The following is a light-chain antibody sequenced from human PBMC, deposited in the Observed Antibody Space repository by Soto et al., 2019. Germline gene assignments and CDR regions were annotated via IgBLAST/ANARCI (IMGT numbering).Light chain of an antibody. J-gene: IGKJ1*01. V-gene: IGKV3D-7*01. CDR1: QSVSSSY. CDR2: RAS. CDR3: QQYQNLWT. Sequence: IVLTQSPRPLSLSPGERATLSCRASQSVSSSYLAWYQQRPGQAPRLLIYRASARATGIPARFSGSGSGTEFTLTIGSLQSEDSAVYYCQQYQNLWTFGQGTKVDIK.